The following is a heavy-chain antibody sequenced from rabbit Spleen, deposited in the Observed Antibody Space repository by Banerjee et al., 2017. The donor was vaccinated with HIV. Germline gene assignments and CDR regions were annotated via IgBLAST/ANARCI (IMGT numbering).Heavy chain of an antibody. V-gene: IGHV1S45*01. Sequence: QEQLVEYGGDLVQPEGSLTLTCKASGFSFSNKAVMCWVRQAPGKGLEWIACIDAGSSGFTYFATWAKGRFTISKTSSTTVTLRMTRLTAADTATYFCARDTASSFSSYGMDLWGQGTLVTVS. CDR3: ARDTASSFSSYGMDL. CDR2: IDAGSSGFT. J-gene: IGHJ6*01. CDR1: GFSFSNKAV. D-gene: IGHD8-1*01.